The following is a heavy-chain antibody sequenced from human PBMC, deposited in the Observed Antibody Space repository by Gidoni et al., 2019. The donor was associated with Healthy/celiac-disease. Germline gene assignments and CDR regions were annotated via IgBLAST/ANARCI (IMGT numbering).Heavy chain of an antibody. Sequence: EVQLVESGGGLVKPGGSLRLSCAASGFTFSSYSMNWVRQAPGKGLEGVSSISSSSSYIYYADSVKGRFTISRDNAKNSLYLQMNSLRAEDTAVYYCARDPPRRSTPRPVDYWGQGTLVTVSS. CDR3: ARDPPRRSTPRPVDY. V-gene: IGHV3-21*01. CDR1: GFTFSSYS. J-gene: IGHJ4*02. D-gene: IGHD4-17*01. CDR2: ISSSSSYI.